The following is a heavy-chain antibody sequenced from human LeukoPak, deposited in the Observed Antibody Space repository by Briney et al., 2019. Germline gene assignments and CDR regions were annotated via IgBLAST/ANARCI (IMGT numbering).Heavy chain of an antibody. CDR3: ARVNDILTGYSFNY. J-gene: IGHJ4*02. CDR2: IYYSGST. CDR1: GGSISSYY. D-gene: IGHD3-9*01. Sequence: SETLSLTCTVSGGSISSYYWSWIRQPPGKGLEWIGYIYYSGSTNYNPSLKSRVTISVDTSKNQFSLKLSSVTAADTAVYCCARVNDILTGYSFNYWGQGTLVTVSS. V-gene: IGHV4-59*01.